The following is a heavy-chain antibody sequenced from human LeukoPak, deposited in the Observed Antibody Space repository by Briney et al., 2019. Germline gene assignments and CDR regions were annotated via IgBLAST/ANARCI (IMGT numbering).Heavy chain of an antibody. J-gene: IGHJ4*02. CDR2: ITGSGGST. CDR1: GFTLTTYA. Sequence: GGSLRLSCAASGFTLTTYAMTWVRQAPGKGLEWVSGITGSGGSTFDVDSVKGRFTISRDNSKNTLFLQMNSLRAEDTAVYFCATLAAAGHYFDYWGQGTLVTVSS. V-gene: IGHV3-23*01. CDR3: ATLAAAGHYFDY. D-gene: IGHD6-13*01.